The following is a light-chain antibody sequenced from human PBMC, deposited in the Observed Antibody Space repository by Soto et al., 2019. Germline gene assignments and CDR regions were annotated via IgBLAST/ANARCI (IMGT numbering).Light chain of an antibody. CDR3: QHYGYVWT. CDR2: DAS. Sequence: DLQMTQSPSTLSTSVGDRVTITCRASQSIGDRLAWYQFKPGEAPKVLIFDASKLESGVPSRFSGSGSGTEFSLTISSRQPDDLGTYDCQHYGYVWTFGQGTTVDI. V-gene: IGKV1-5*01. J-gene: IGKJ1*01. CDR1: QSIGDR.